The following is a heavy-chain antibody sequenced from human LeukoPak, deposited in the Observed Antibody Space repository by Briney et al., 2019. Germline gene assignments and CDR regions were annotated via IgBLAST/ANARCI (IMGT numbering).Heavy chain of an antibody. V-gene: IGHV4-59*01. CDR3: ARGFFGRIDY. Sequence: SETLSLTCTVSGGSSSSYYWSWIRQPPGKGLEWIGYIYYSGSTNYNPSLKSRVTISVATSKNQSSLKLSSVTAADTAVYYCARGFFGRIDYWGQGTLATVSS. CDR1: GGSSSSYY. D-gene: IGHD3-3*01. CDR2: IYYSGST. J-gene: IGHJ4*02.